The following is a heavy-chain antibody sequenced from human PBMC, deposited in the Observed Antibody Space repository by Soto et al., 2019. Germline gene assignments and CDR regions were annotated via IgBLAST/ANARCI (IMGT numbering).Heavy chain of an antibody. CDR1: GFMFDDYA. D-gene: IGHD6-6*01. J-gene: IGHJ4*02. CDR3: ANSQSIASWPFDY. Sequence: EVQLVESGGGLVQPGRSLRLSCEASGFMFDDYAMYWVRQAPGKGLEWVSGISWNSTSIVYADSVKGRFTISRDNAKNSLYLQMHSLKPEDTALYYCANSQSIASWPFDYWGQGTLVTVSS. CDR2: ISWNSTSI. V-gene: IGHV3-9*01.